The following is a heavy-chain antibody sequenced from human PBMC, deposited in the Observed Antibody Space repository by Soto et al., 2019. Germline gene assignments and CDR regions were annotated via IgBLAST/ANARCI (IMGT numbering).Heavy chain of an antibody. CDR3: ARESRGYSGYFVYYYSVDV. CDR1: GYTLTDYY. V-gene: IGHV1-2*02. J-gene: IGHJ6*02. Sequence: ASVKVSCKASGYTLTDYYIHWVRQAPGQGLEWMGWINPNTGDTNYAQKFQGRVTMTRDTSISTAYMELSRLRSDDTAVYFCARESRGYSGYFVYYYSVDVWGQGTTVTVSS. D-gene: IGHD5-12*01. CDR2: INPNTGDT.